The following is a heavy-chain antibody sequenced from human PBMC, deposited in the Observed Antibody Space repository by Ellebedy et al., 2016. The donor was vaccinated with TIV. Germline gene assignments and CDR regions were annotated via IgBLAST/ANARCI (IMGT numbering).Heavy chain of an antibody. CDR3: ARGVDTALVEHFQH. J-gene: IGHJ1*01. Sequence: PGGSLRLSCAASGFTFSTYTMNWVRLAPGKGLEWVSYISSTSSTIYYADSVRGRFAISRDNAKNSLYLQMNSLRAEDTALYYCARGVDTALVEHFQHWGQGTLVTVSS. CDR1: GFTFSTYT. V-gene: IGHV3-48*04. CDR2: ISSTSSTI. D-gene: IGHD5-18*01.